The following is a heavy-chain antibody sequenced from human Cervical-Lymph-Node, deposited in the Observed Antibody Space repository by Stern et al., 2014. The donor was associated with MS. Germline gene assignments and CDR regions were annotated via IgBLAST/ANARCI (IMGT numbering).Heavy chain of an antibody. CDR3: ARDGHYGDYGDY. CDR1: GGSISSSNW. J-gene: IGHJ4*02. Sequence: QVQLQESGPGLVKPSGTLSLTCAVSGGSISSSNWWSWVRQSPGKGLEWIGKIYQSGRTNYNPSLKSRGTILVDKSKNQVSLKMSSVTAADTAMYYCARDGHYGDYGDYWGQGTLVTVS. CDR2: IYQSGRT. V-gene: IGHV4-4*02. D-gene: IGHD4-17*01.